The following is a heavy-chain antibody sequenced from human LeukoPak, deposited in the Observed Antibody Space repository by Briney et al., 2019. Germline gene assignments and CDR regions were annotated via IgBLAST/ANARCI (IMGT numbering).Heavy chain of an antibody. V-gene: IGHV4-59*11. D-gene: IGHD3-3*01. CDR3: ARGPRDVYYDFLSGYYRGDAFDI. J-gene: IGHJ3*02. CDR1: GGSISSHY. Sequence: PSETLSLTCTVSGGSISSHYWSWIRQPPGKGLEWIGYIYYSGSTNYNPSLKSRVTISVDTSKNQFSLKLSSVTAADTAVYYCARGPRDVYYDFLSGYYRGDAFDIWGQGTMVTVSS. CDR2: IYYSGST.